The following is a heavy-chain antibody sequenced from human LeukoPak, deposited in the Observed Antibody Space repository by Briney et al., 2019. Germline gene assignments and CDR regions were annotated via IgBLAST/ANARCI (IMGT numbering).Heavy chain of an antibody. CDR1: GGSISSGGYY. CDR2: IYYSGST. Sequence: SETLSLTCTVSGGSISSGGYYWSWIRQPPGKGLEWIGYIYYSGSTYYNPSLKSRVTISVDTSKNQFSLKLSSVTAADTAVYYCARTVVVVAAINFDYWGQGTLVTVPS. CDR3: ARTVVVVAAINFDY. J-gene: IGHJ4*02. V-gene: IGHV4-31*03. D-gene: IGHD2-15*01.